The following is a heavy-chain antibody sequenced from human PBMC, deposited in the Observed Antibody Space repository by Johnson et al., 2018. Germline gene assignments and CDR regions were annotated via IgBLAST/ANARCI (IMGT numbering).Heavy chain of an antibody. CDR2: INPSGGST. J-gene: IGHJ3*01. D-gene: IGHD3-22*01. CDR3: ARVKDGNYSDGYDAFDV. CDR1: GYIFTNSY. Sequence: QVQLVQSGAVVKKPGASVKVSCKTSGYIFTNSYIHWVRQAPGQGLEWMGIINPSGGSTTYAQRFQGRVTMTRDTSTGTAYMEVSRLTSEDTAMYYCARVKDGNYSDGYDAFDVWGQGTMVTVSS. V-gene: IGHV1-46*01.